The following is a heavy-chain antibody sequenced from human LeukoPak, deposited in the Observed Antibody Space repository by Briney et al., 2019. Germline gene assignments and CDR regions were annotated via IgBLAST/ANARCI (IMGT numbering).Heavy chain of an antibody. CDR3: VRALTTVATWLYL. V-gene: IGHV1-2*02. CDR1: GYTFTGYL. D-gene: IGHD4-17*01. J-gene: IGHJ2*01. Sequence: ASVTVSCTASGYTFTGYLMHWVRQAPGQGHEWMGWISTNSGDTKYAQKFQGRVTMTRDTSITTAYMELSRLTSDDTAVYYCVRALTTVATWLYLWGRGTLVTVSS. CDR2: ISTNSGDT.